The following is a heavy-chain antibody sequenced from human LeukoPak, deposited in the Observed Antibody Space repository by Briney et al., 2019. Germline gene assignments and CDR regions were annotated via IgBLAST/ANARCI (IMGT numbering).Heavy chain of an antibody. CDR1: GYSFTNYW. CDR3: ARLSVTTSLRLYYFDY. Sequence: GESLKISCKGSGYSFTNYWLGWVRQMPGKGLEWTGIIYPGDSNTRYSPSFQGQVTFSADKSVSTAYLQWSSLRASDTAIYYCARLSVTTSLRLYYFDYWGQGTLVTVPS. V-gene: IGHV5-51*01. CDR2: IYPGDSNT. D-gene: IGHD4-17*01. J-gene: IGHJ4*02.